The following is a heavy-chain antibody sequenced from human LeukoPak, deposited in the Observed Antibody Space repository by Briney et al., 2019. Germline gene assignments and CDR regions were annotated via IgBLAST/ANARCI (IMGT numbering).Heavy chain of an antibody. D-gene: IGHD4-17*01. CDR1: GFSFSDYG. V-gene: IGHV3-30*03. J-gene: IGHJ4*01. CDR2: ISFDGKTD. Sequence: PGGCLSLSCSGSGFSFSDYGIQWVRPVQGRWMEWVAFISFDGKTDTYADSVKGRFTISKDFSTNTLYLDMNTVRPDDTAVYYCALYGAYFAFWGHGTLVTVSS. CDR3: ALYGAYFAF.